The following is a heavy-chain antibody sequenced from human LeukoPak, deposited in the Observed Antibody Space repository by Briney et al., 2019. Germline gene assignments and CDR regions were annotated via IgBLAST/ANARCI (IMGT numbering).Heavy chain of an antibody. J-gene: IGHJ4*02. CDR3: ARGNYYDGSGRFDY. Sequence: GGSLRLSCAASGFTFSCYAMSWVRQAPGKGLEWVSIISDSGGSTYYADSVKGRFTISRDNAKNLLYLQMNSLRAEDTAVYYCARGNYYDGSGRFDYWGQGTLVTVSS. D-gene: IGHD3-22*01. V-gene: IGHV3-23*01. CDR2: ISDSGGST. CDR1: GFTFSCYA.